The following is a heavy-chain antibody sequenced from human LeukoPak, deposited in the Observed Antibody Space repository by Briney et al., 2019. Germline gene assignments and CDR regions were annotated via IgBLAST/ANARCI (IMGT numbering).Heavy chain of an antibody. Sequence: PSETLSLTCTVSGXSVSGGSYYWSWIRQPPGKGLECIWYIYYSGSTNYNPSLKSRVTISVDTSKNQFSLKLSSVTAADTAVYYCAREGLYGDYVWSLDYWGQGTLVTVSS. CDR1: GXSVSGGSYY. CDR2: IYYSGST. D-gene: IGHD4-17*01. V-gene: IGHV4-61*01. CDR3: AREGLYGDYVWSLDY. J-gene: IGHJ4*02.